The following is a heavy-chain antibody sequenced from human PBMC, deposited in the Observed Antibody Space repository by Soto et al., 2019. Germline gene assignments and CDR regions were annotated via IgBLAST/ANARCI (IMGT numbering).Heavy chain of an antibody. CDR1: GYNFISYY. CDR2: IHPSGGST. V-gene: IGHV1-46*03. Sequence: ASVKVSCKASGYNFISYYLHWVRQAPGQGLEWMGAIHPSGGSTTYAQKFQGRVIMTRDTSTSTVYMELSSLGSEDTAVYYCASVDYYGLDVWGQGTTVTVSS. J-gene: IGHJ6*02. CDR3: ASVDYYGLDV.